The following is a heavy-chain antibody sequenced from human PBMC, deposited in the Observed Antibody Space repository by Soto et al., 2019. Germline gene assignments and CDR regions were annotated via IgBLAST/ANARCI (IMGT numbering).Heavy chain of an antibody. D-gene: IGHD1-26*01. J-gene: IGHJ4*02. CDR3: ATDAREPPV. Sequence: ASVKVSCKASGYTFTSYGVHWVRQAPGQRLEWMGWINAGNGNTRYSQKFQGRVTMTEDTSTDTAYMELSSLRSEDTAVYYCATDAREPPVWGQGTLVTVPS. CDR2: INAGNGNT. CDR1: GYTFTSYG. V-gene: IGHV1-3*01.